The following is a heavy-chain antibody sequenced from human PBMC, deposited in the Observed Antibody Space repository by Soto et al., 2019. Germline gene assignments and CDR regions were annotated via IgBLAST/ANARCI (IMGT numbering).Heavy chain of an antibody. Sequence: VQLQESGPGLVKPSQTLSLTCTVSGGSIRSGGYFWSWVRQQPGKGLEWIGHIYYRGGTSYNPSLESRVAMSVDTSKNEFTLKVNSVTAADTAIYYCAGFAKEENPKLESWYAFDFWGRGTLVTVSS. CDR3: AGFAKEENPKLESWYAFDF. CDR2: IYYRGGT. V-gene: IGHV4-31*03. CDR1: GGSIRSGGYF. J-gene: IGHJ4*02. D-gene: IGHD6-13*01.